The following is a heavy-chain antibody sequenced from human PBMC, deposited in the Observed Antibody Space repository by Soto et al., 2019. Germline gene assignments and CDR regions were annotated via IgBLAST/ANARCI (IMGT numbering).Heavy chain of an antibody. CDR2: IYYSGST. Sequence: SETLSLTCTVSGGSISSGGYYWSWIRQHPGKGLEWIGYIYYSGSTYYNPSLKSRVTISVDTSKNQFSLKLSSVTAADTAVYYCAKGSDSSGYLWPPGFDYWGQGTLVTVSS. J-gene: IGHJ4*02. V-gene: IGHV4-31*03. D-gene: IGHD3-22*01. CDR1: GGSISSGGYY. CDR3: AKGSDSSGYLWPPGFDY.